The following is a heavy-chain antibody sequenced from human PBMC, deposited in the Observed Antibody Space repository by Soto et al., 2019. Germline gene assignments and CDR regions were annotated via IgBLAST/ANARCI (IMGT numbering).Heavy chain of an antibody. CDR1: GDSVSSNSAA. D-gene: IGHD1-20*01. V-gene: IGHV6-1*01. CDR3: PRRGITGTHNAFDY. J-gene: IGHJ4*02. Sequence: SQTLSLTCAISGDSVSSNSAAWNWIRQSPSRGLEWRGRTYYRAKWYNDYAVSVKSRITINPDTSKNQFSLQLNSVTPEDTAVYSCPRRGITGTHNAFDYWGQGXLVTVSS. CDR2: TYYRAKWYN.